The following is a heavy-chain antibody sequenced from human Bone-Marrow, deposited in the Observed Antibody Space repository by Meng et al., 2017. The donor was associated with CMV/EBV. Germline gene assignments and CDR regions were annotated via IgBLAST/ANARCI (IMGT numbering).Heavy chain of an antibody. CDR1: GGSFSGYY. J-gene: IGHJ4*02. CDR3: ARYTAAQFDY. V-gene: IGHV4-34*12. D-gene: IGHD2-2*01. CDR2: IMDGGDS. Sequence: SETLSLTCAVYGGSFSGYYLTWIRQSPGKGLEWMGEIMDGGDSKFNPSLKSRVTISVDTSKNQFSLRLTSVTAADSAVYYCARYTAAQFDYWGQGTLVTVSS.